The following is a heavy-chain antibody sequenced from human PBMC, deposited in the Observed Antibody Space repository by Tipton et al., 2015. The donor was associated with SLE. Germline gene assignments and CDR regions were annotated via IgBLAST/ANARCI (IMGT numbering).Heavy chain of an antibody. CDR1: GGSISTYY. V-gene: IGHV4-59*12. CDR3: ATLEAGTGGY. D-gene: IGHD6-13*01. J-gene: IGHJ4*02. Sequence: LRLSCTVSGGSISTYYWTWIRQPPGKGLEWIGDIYYSGSTNNNPSLKSRVTISVDTSKNQFSLKLSSVTAADTAVYYCATLEAGTGGYWGQGTLVTVSS. CDR2: IYYSGST.